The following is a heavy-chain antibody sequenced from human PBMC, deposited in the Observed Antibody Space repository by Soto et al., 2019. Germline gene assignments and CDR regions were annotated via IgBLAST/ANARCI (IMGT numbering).Heavy chain of an antibody. CDR2: ISGSGGST. CDR3: AKAKDSSSWYPVYFQH. CDR1: GFTFSSYA. J-gene: IGHJ1*01. D-gene: IGHD6-13*01. V-gene: IGHV3-23*01. Sequence: GGSVRLSCAASGFTFSSYAMSWVRQAPGKGLEWVSAISGSGGSTYYADSVKGRFTISRDNSKNTLYLQMNSLRAEDTAVYYCAKAKDSSSWYPVYFQHWGQGTLVTVSS.